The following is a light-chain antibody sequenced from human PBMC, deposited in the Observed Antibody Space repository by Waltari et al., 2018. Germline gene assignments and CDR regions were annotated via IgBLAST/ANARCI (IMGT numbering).Light chain of an antibody. CDR3: MQPLQTPFT. CDR1: QSLLHSNGYNY. J-gene: IGKJ3*01. Sequence: DVVMTQSPLSLPVTPGEPASISCRSSQSLLHSNGYNYLAWYLQKPGQSPQLLIYLGSNQAYGVPDRFSGNGSGTDFTLKISRVEAEDVGIYYCMQPLQTPFTFGPGTRVDLK. V-gene: IGKV2-28*01. CDR2: LGS.